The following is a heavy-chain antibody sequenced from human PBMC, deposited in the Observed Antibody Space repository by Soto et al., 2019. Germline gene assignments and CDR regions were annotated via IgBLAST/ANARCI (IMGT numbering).Heavy chain of an antibody. D-gene: IGHD2-21*02. CDR3: ASPEQYCGGDCYSWAFDI. Sequence: SVKVSCKASGYTFTGHYMHWVRQAPGQGLEWMGWIIPIFGTANYAQKFQGRVTITADESTSTAYMELSSLRSEDTAVYYCASPEQYCGGDCYSWAFDIWAQGTMVTVSS. J-gene: IGHJ3*02. CDR1: GYTFTGHY. V-gene: IGHV1-69*13. CDR2: IIPIFGTA.